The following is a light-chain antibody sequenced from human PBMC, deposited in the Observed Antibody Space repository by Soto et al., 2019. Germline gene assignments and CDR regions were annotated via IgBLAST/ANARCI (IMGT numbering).Light chain of an antibody. V-gene: IGKV3-11*01. CDR1: QSVSNY. J-gene: IGKJ5*01. CDR3: QQRSNWPT. CDR2: DAS. Sequence: EIVLTQSPATLSLSPGERASLSCRASQSVSNYLAWYQQNPGQAPRLLIYDASNRATGVPARFSGSGYGTDFTLTISSLEPEDFAVYYCQQRSNWPTFGQGTRLEIK.